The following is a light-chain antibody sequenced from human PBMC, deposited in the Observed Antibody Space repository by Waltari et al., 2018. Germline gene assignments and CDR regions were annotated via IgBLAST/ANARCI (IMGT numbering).Light chain of an antibody. V-gene: IGKV3-11*01. CDR1: QSIGSY. CDR3: QQRSTWWT. J-gene: IGKJ1*01. Sequence: EIVLTQSPVTLSLSPGGRATLSCRASQSIGSYLAWYQQKPGQAPRLLIYDASNRATGVPARFSGSGSGTDFTLTARNLEPGDSAVYYCQQRSTWWTFGQGTRVEI. CDR2: DAS.